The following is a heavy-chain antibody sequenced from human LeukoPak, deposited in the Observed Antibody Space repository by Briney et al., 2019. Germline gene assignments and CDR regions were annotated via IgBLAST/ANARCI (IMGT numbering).Heavy chain of an antibody. J-gene: IGHJ3*02. CDR3: ARGRNYYDSSRYYYQGDAFDI. CDR2: MNPSGGSI. Sequence: GASVKVSCKASGYIFTSYYMYWVRQAPGQGLEWRGIMNPSGGSIRCAQKFQGRVNMTRDTSTSTVYMELGSLRSEDTAVYYCARGRNYYDSSRYYYQGDAFDIWGQGTMVTVSS. D-gene: IGHD3-22*01. CDR1: GYIFTSYY. V-gene: IGHV1-46*01.